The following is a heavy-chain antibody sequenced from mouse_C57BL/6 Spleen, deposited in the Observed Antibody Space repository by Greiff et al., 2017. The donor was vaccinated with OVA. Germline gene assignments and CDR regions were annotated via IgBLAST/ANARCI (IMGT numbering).Heavy chain of an antibody. D-gene: IGHD1-1*01. J-gene: IGHJ1*03. CDR3: ARPGDYYGSSYGYFDV. V-gene: IGHV1-50*01. Sequence: QVQLKQPGAELVKPGASVKLSCKASGYTFTSYWMQWVKQRPGQGLEWIGEIDPSDSYTNYNQKFKGKATLTVDTSSSTAYMQLSSLTSEDSAVYYCARPGDYYGSSYGYFDVWGTGTTVTVSS. CDR1: GYTFTSYW. CDR2: IDPSDSYT.